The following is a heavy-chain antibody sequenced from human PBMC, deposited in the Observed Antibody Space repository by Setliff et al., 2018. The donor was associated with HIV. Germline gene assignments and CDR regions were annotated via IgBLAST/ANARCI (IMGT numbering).Heavy chain of an antibody. V-gene: IGHV3-23*01. CDR1: GFSFKIYA. CDR3: AKNDDILTGFAN. CDR2: ISDTADKT. J-gene: IGHJ4*02. Sequence: PGGSLRLSCAASGFSFKIYAMSWVRQAPGKGLEWVSTISDTADKTYYAGSVKGRSTISRDVSNNTLYFQMNSLRAEDTAIYFCAKNDDILTGFANWGQGTLVTVS. D-gene: IGHD3-9*01.